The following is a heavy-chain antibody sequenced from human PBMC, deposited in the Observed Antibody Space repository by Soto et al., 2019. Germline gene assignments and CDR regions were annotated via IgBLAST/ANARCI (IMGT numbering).Heavy chain of an antibody. J-gene: IGHJ4*02. CDR2: IYYSGST. V-gene: IGHV4-31*03. Sequence: PSETLSLTCTVSGGSISSGGYYWSWIRQHPGKGLEWIGYIYYSGSTYYNPSLKSRVTISVDTSKNQFSLKLSSVTAADTAVYYCARDGAYDSSGYRPYDYWGQGIQVTVSS. CDR1: GGSISSGGYY. D-gene: IGHD3-22*01. CDR3: ARDGAYDSSGYRPYDY.